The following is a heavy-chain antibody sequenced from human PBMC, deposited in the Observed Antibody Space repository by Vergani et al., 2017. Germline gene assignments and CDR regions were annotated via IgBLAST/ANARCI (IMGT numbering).Heavy chain of an antibody. V-gene: IGHV3-21*01. Sequence: EVQLVESGGGLVQPGGSLRLSCAASGFTFSSYSMNWVRQAPGKGLEWVSSISSSSSYIYYADSVKGRFTISRDNTKNSLYLQMNSLRAEDTAVYYCAGDSTGYDDDNSGYYYDWGQGTLVTVSS. D-gene: IGHD3-22*01. CDR1: GFTFSSYS. CDR2: ISSSSSYI. CDR3: AGDSTGYDDDNSGYYYD. J-gene: IGHJ4*02.